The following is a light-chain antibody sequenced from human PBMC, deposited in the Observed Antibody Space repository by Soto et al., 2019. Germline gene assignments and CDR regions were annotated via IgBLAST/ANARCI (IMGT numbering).Light chain of an antibody. Sequence: VLTQSPGTLSLSPGEIATLSCRAGQSVSSSNLAWYQQKPGQAPRLVIYAASSRAAGIPDRFSGSGSGTDFTLTISSLDPEDFAVYYCQQRSNWPITFGQGTRLEI. CDR3: QQRSNWPIT. V-gene: IGKV3D-20*02. CDR1: QSVSSSN. CDR2: AAS. J-gene: IGKJ5*01.